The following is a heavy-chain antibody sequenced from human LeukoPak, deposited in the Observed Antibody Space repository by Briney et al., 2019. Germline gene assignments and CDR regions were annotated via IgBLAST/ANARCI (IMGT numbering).Heavy chain of an antibody. CDR1: GFTSSSYA. V-gene: IGHV3-48*04. CDR3: ASEGIAVAGTTGY. J-gene: IGHJ4*02. Sequence: GGSLRLSCAASGFTSSSYAMSWVRQAPGKGLEWVSYISSSGSTIYYADSVKGRFTISRDNAKNSLYLQMNSLRAEDTAVYYCASEGIAVAGTTGYWGQGTLVTVSS. CDR2: ISSSGSTI. D-gene: IGHD6-19*01.